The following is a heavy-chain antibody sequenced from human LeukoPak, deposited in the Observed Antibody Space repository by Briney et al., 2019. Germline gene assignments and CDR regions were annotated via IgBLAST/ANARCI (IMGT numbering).Heavy chain of an antibody. CDR3: AKRGAEVGATVAPGDY. J-gene: IGHJ4*02. D-gene: IGHD1-26*01. V-gene: IGHV3-23*01. CDR1: GFTFSSSA. Sequence: PGGSLRLSCAASGFTFSSSAMSWVRQAPGKGLEWVSNISGRGSGGSTYYADSVKGRFSISRDNSKNTLYLQMNSLRAEDTAVYYCAKRGAEVGATVAPGDYWGQGTLVTVSS. CDR2: ISGRGSGGST.